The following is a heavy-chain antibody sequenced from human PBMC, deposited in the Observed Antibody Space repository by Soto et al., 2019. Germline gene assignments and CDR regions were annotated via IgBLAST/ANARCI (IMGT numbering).Heavy chain of an antibody. CDR2: ISGGGDTT. CDR3: AKGRGGSGSLTPRVDF. J-gene: IGHJ4*02. V-gene: IGHV3-23*01. D-gene: IGHD3-10*01. CDR1: GFTFNNYA. Sequence: EVQLLESGGGLVQPGGSLRLSCAASGFTFNNYAMTWVRQAPGKGPEWVSAISGGGDTTSYADSVKGRFTVSRDGSKNTLYLQMSSLRAEDTALYSCAKGRGGSGSLTPRVDFWGQGTLVTVSS.